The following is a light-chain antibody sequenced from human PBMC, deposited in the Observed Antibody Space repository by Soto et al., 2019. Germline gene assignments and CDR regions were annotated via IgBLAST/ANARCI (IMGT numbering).Light chain of an antibody. CDR3: QQYYSTPPT. J-gene: IGKJ1*01. V-gene: IGKV4-1*01. CDR1: RSVLYSSNNKNY. Sequence: DIVMTQSPDSLAVSLGERATINCKSSRSVLYSSNNKNYLAWYQQKPVQPPKLLIYWASTRESGVPDRFSGSGSGTDFTLTISSLQAEDVAVYYCQQYYSTPPTFGQGTKVEIK. CDR2: WAS.